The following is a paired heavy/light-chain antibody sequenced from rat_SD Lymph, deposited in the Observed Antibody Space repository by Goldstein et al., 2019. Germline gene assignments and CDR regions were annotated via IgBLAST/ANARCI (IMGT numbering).Light chain of an antibody. CDR1: ESVSTR. J-gene: IGKJ2-1*01. Sequence: DTVLTQSPALAVSPGERVTISCRASESVSTRMHWYQQKPGQQPKLLIYGASNLESGVPARFSGSGSGTDFTLTIDPVEANDTATYFCQQSWNDPTFGAGTKLELK. CDR3: QQSWNDPT. V-gene: IGKV3S10*01. CDR2: GAS.
Heavy chain of an antibody. CDR1: GFSLTSNS. D-gene: IGHD1-11*01. J-gene: IGHJ3*01. CDR2: IWGDGST. V-gene: IGHV2-1*01. CDR3: TLEREYSHFFAY. Sequence: QVQLKESGPGLVQPSQTLSLTCTVSGFSLTSNSVHWVRQPPGKGLEWMGGIWGDGSTDYNSALKSRLSISRDTSKSQVFLKMNSLQTDDTAIYFCTLEREYSHFFAYWGQGTLVTVSS.